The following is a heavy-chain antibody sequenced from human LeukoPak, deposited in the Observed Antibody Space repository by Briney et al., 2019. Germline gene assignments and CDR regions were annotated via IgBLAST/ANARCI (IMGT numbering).Heavy chain of an antibody. CDR3: GIVGAQGYYFDY. Sequence: GESLKISCKGSGYTFTGYYMHWVRQAPGQGLEWMGWINPNSGGTNYAQKFQGRVTMTRDTSISTAYMELSRLRSDDTAVYYCGIVGAQGYYFDYWGQGTLVTVSS. CDR1: GYTFTGYY. V-gene: IGHV1-2*02. CDR2: INPNSGGT. D-gene: IGHD1-26*01. J-gene: IGHJ4*02.